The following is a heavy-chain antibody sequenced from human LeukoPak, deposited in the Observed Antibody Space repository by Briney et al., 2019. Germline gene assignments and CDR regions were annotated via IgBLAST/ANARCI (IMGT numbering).Heavy chain of an antibody. J-gene: IGHJ4*02. V-gene: IGHV1-69*13. Sequence: ASVKVSCKASGGTFSSYAISWVRQAPGQGLEWMGGIIPIFGTANYAQKFQGRVTITADESTSTAYMELSSLRSEDTAVYYCARGRPRIAVAGTRLFSDYWGQGTLVTVSS. CDR2: IIPIFGTA. CDR1: GGTFSSYA. D-gene: IGHD6-19*01. CDR3: ARGRPRIAVAGTRLFSDY.